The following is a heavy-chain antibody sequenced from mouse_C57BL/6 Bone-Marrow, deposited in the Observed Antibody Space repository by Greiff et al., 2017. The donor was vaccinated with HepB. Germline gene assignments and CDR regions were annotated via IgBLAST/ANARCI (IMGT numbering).Heavy chain of an antibody. CDR3: TTYYVSSYGYFDV. Sequence: LQQSGGGLVQPGGSMKLSCVASGFTFSNYWMNWVRQSPEKGLEWVAQIRLKSDNYATHYAESVKGRFTISRDDSKSSVYLQMNNLRAEDTGIYYCTTYYVSSYGYFDVWGTGTTVTVSS. CDR2: IRLKSDNYAT. D-gene: IGHD1-1*01. J-gene: IGHJ1*03. V-gene: IGHV6-3*01. CDR1: GFTFSNYW.